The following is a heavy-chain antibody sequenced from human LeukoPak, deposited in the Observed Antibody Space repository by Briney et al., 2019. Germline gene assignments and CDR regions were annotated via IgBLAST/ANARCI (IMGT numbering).Heavy chain of an antibody. V-gene: IGHV3-33*01. CDR1: GFTFSSYG. D-gene: IGHD3-3*01. J-gene: IGHJ6*02. Sequence: PGGSLRRSCAASGFTFSSYGMHWVRQAPGKGLEWVAVIWYDGSNKYYADSVKGRFTISRDNSKNTLYLQMNSLRAEDTAVYYCARGSDVLRFLEWLSRPYGMDVWGQGTTVTVSS. CDR2: IWYDGSNK. CDR3: ARGSDVLRFLEWLSRPYGMDV.